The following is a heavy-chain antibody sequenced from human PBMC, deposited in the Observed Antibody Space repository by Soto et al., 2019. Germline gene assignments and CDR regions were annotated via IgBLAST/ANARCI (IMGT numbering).Heavy chain of an antibody. J-gene: IGHJ6*02. CDR1: GFTFSSYA. CDR2: ISGSGDRT. Sequence: EVQLLESGGGLVQPGGSLRLSCAASGFTFSSYAITWVRQAPGKGLEWVSVISGSGDRTYYADSVKGRFTISRDNSKNTLYLQMNSLRAEDTAVYYCASGRGRYFYYGMDVWAKGPRSPSP. D-gene: IGHD1-26*01. V-gene: IGHV3-23*01. CDR3: ASGRGRYFYYGMDV.